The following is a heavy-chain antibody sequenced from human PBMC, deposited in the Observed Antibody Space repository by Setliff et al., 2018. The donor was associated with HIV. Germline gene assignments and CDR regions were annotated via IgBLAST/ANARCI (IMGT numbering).Heavy chain of an antibody. CDR3: TRVRDHYDSGTYYRPLYFFDS. CDR2: INHNRKT. D-gene: IGHD3-10*01. J-gene: IGHJ4*02. V-gene: IGHV4-34*01. CDR1: GGSFSGYF. Sequence: ETLSLTCAVYGGSFSGYFWSWVRQSPGKGLEWIGEINHNRKTNYNPSLKSRVTISIDRSKNQLSLKLNSVIAADTAVYYCTRVRDHYDSGTYYRPLYFFDSWGQGTLVTVSS.